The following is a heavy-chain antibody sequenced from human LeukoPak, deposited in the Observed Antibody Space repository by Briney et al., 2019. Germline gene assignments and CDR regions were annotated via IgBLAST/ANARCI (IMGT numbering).Heavy chain of an antibody. Sequence: GTSLRLSCVASGFTFTNYAMSWVRQAPGKGLEWVSAITGSDGSSYYADSVKGRFTISRDNSKNTLYLQVNSLRAEDTAVYYCAKWGDYDILTGYYVPDYWGQGTLVAVSS. CDR2: ITGSDGSS. CDR1: GFTFTNYA. D-gene: IGHD3-9*01. V-gene: IGHV3-23*01. J-gene: IGHJ4*02. CDR3: AKWGDYDILTGYYVPDY.